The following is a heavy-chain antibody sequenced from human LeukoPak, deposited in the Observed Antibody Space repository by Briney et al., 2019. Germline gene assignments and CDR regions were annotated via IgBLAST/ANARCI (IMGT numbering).Heavy chain of an antibody. CDR3: ARDWRYYDSSGYYH. J-gene: IGHJ5*02. V-gene: IGHV3-11*01. D-gene: IGHD3-22*01. Sequence: PGGSLRLSCAASGFTFSDYYMSWIRQAPGKGLEWVSYISSSGSTIYYADSVKGRFTISRDNAKNSLYLQMNSLRAEDTAVYYCARDWRYYDSSGYYHWGQGTLFTVSS. CDR1: GFTFSDYY. CDR2: ISSSGSTI.